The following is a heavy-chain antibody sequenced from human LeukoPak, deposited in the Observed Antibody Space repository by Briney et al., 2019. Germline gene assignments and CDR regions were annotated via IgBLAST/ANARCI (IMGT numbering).Heavy chain of an antibody. CDR3: AKYRGIVSTTIFDY. Sequence: GGSLRLSCAASGFTFSSYGMHWVRQAPGKGLEWVAFIRYDGSNKYYADSVKGRFTISRDNSKNTLYLQMNSLRTEDTAVYYCAKYRGIVSTTIFDYWGQGTLVTVSS. V-gene: IGHV3-30*02. CDR2: IRYDGSNK. D-gene: IGHD5/OR15-5a*01. CDR1: GFTFSSYG. J-gene: IGHJ4*02.